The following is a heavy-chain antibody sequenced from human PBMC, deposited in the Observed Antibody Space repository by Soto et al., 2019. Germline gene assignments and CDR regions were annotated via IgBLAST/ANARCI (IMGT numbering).Heavy chain of an antibody. V-gene: IGHV1-69*13. J-gene: IGHJ6*02. CDR2: IIPIFGTA. Sequence: SVKVSCKASGGTFSSYAISWVRQAPGQGLEWMGGIIPIFGTANYAQKFQGRVTITADESTSTAYMELSSLRSEDTAVYYCATHRGAAAGTGYYYYYYGMDVWGQGTTVTVS. D-gene: IGHD6-13*01. CDR1: GGTFSSYA. CDR3: ATHRGAAAGTGYYYYYYGMDV.